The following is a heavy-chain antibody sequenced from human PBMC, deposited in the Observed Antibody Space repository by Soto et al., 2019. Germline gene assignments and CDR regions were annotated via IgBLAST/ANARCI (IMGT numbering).Heavy chain of an antibody. CDR2: IYYSGST. V-gene: IGHV4-39*01. CDR3: ARHPSDFWFDP. J-gene: IGHJ5*02. CDR1: YF. Sequence: YFWGWXRQPPGKGLEWIGSIYYSGSTYYNPSLKSRVTVSVDTSKNQFSLKLSSVTAADTAVYYCARHPSDFWFDPWGQGTLVTVSS. D-gene: IGHD2-21*02.